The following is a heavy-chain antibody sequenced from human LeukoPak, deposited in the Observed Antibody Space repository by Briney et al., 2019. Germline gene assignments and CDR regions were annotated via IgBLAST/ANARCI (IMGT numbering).Heavy chain of an antibody. D-gene: IGHD5-18*01. Sequence: EASVKVSCKASGYTFSNYGITWVRQAPGQGLEWMGWISGYSGNTDYARKFQGRVTMTRDTSTNTVYMDLRSLRSDDTAVYYCASEPSYGYDYWGQGTLVTVSS. J-gene: IGHJ4*02. CDR2: ISGYSGNT. CDR3: ASEPSYGYDY. CDR1: GYTFSNYG. V-gene: IGHV1-18*01.